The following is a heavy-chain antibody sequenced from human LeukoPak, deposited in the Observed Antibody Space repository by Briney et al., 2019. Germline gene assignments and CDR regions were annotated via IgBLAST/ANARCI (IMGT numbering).Heavy chain of an antibody. CDR1: GGSISSSSYY. CDR3: ASLAEGPTGVNFDY. V-gene: IGHV4-39*01. J-gene: IGHJ4*02. CDR2: IYYSGST. Sequence: SETLSLTCTVSGGSISSSSYYWGWIRQPPGKGLEWTGSIYYSGSTYYNPSLKSRVTISVDTSKNQFSLKLSSVTAADTAVYYCASLAEGPTGVNFDYWGQGTLVTVSS. D-gene: IGHD1-1*01.